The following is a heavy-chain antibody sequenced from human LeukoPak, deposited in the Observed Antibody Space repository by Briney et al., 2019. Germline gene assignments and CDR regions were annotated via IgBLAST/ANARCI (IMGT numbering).Heavy chain of an antibody. D-gene: IGHD5-12*01. CDR1: GGSFSGYY. CDR3: ARGRDIVATLHNWFDP. Sequence: SETLSLTCAVYGGSFSGYYWSWIRQPPGKGLEWIGEINHSGSTNYNPSLKSRVTISVDTSKNQFSLKLSSVTAADTAVYYCARGRDIVATLHNWFDPWGQGTLVTVSS. V-gene: IGHV4-34*01. CDR2: INHSGST. J-gene: IGHJ5*02.